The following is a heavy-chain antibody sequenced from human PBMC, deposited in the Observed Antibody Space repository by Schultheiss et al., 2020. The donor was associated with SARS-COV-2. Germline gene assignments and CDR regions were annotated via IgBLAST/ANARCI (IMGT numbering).Heavy chain of an antibody. V-gene: IGHV4-61*02. CDR2: IYTSGST. CDR3: ARSFYCSSTSCYTGWGFGSDYYYMDV. Sequence: SETLSLTCTVSGDSISSGSYYWSWIRQPAGKGLEWIGRIYTSGSTNYNPSLKSRVTISVDTSKNQFSLKLSSVTAADTAVYYCARSFYCSSTSCYTGWGFGSDYYYMDVWGKGTTVTSP. CDR1: GDSISSGSYY. J-gene: IGHJ6*03. D-gene: IGHD2-2*02.